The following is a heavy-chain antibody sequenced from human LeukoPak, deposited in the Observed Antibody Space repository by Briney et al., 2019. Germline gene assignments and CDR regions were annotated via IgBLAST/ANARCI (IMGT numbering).Heavy chain of an antibody. CDR2: INHSGST. D-gene: IGHD2-15*01. J-gene: IGHJ4*02. CDR1: GGSFSGYY. V-gene: IGHV4-34*01. CDR3: ARRNCSGGSCYSGAGGY. Sequence: PSETLSLICAVYGGSFSGYYWSWIRQPPGKGLEWIGEINHSGSTNYNPSLKSRVTISVDTSKNQFSLKLSPVTAADTAVYYCARRNCSGGSCYSGAGGYWGQGTLVTVSS.